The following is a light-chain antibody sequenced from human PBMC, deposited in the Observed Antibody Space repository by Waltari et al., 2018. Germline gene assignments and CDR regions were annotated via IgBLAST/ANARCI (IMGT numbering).Light chain of an antibody. Sequence: QSVLTQPPSVSGAPGQRVTISCTGSSSNIGAGHDVHWYQQLPGTAPRLLISNNIIRPYGVPDRISGSNSGTSASLVITGLQAEDEAEFYCQSYDDSLSGYVFGGGTKLTVL. V-gene: IGLV1-40*01. CDR2: NNI. CDR1: SSNIGAGHD. CDR3: QSYDDSLSGYV. J-gene: IGLJ3*02.